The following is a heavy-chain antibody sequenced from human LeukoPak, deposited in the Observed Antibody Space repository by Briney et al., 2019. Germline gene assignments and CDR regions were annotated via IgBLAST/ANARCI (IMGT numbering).Heavy chain of an antibody. Sequence: GGSLRLSCAASGFTFSSYSMNWVRQAPGKGLEWVSYISSSSSTIYYADSVKGRFTISRDNAKNSLYLQMNSLRAEDTAVYYCAREVWAAMVKGFAYWGQGTLVTVSS. V-gene: IGHV3-48*04. CDR3: AREVWAAMVKGFAY. D-gene: IGHD5-18*01. J-gene: IGHJ4*02. CDR2: ISSSSSTI. CDR1: GFTFSSYS.